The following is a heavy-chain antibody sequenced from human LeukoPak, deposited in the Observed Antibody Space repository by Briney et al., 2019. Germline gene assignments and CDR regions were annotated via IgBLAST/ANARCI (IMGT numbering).Heavy chain of an antibody. CDR3: ARDWLRLGY. J-gene: IGHJ4*02. V-gene: IGHV3-48*03. CDR1: GFTVSSYE. Sequence: PGGSLRLSCAASGFTVSSYEMNWVRQAPGKGLEWVSYISTSGSVKFYADSVKGRFTISRDNAMNSLHLQMNSLRAEDTGVYYCARDWLRLGYWGQGTLVTVSS. D-gene: IGHD5-12*01. CDR2: ISTSGSVK.